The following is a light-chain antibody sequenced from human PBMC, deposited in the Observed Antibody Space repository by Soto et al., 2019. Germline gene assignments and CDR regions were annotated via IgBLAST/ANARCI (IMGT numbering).Light chain of an antibody. J-gene: IGLJ2*01. Sequence: QSVLTQPASVSGSPGQSITISCSGTSSDIGGNNYVSWYQHHPGKAPKLMIYDVFDRPSGVSDRFSGSKSGNTASLTISGLQAEDEGDYYCSSYTNDNTLVFGGGTQLTVL. CDR2: DVF. CDR1: SSDIGGNNY. V-gene: IGLV2-14*01. CDR3: SSYTNDNTLV.